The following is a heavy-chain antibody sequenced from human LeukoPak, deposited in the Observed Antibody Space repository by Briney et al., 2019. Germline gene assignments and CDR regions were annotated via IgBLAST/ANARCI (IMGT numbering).Heavy chain of an antibody. J-gene: IGHJ4*02. CDR1: GFTFSISA. CDR3: ARAVPIYDSSGYALDY. CDR2: ISSSSSYI. D-gene: IGHD3-22*01. V-gene: IGHV3-21*04. Sequence: GGSLRLSCAASGFTFSISAMSWVRQAPGKGLEWVSSISSSSSYIYYADSVKGRFTISRDNAKNSLYLQMNSLRAEDTAVYYCARAVPIYDSSGYALDYWGQGTLVTVSS.